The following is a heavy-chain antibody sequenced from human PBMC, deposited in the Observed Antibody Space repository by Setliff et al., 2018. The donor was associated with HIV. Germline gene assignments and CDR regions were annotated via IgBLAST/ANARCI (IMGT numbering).Heavy chain of an antibody. D-gene: IGHD3-22*01. J-gene: IGHJ4*02. Sequence: SETLSLTCTVSDDPINSFYWSWIRQPPGKGLEWIGYIYTSGSTNYNPSLEGRVTISVDTSKNQFSLKLSSVTAADTAVYYCARTPEDYDQYFFDRWGQGTLGTVS. V-gene: IGHV4-4*09. CDR1: DDPINSFY. CDR2: IYTSGST. CDR3: ARTPEDYDQYFFDR.